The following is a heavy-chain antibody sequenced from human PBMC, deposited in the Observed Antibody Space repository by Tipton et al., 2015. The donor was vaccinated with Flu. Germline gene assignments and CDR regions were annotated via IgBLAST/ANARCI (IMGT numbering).Heavy chain of an antibody. CDR2: IYDSGST. Sequence: LRLSCTVSGGSITTYYWSWIRQSPGKGLEWIGYIYDSGSTNYNPSLKSRVTISVDTSKNQFSLKLTSVTAADTAVYYCARRDYDILTGSRAFDIRGQGTMVTVSP. V-gene: IGHV4-59*08. D-gene: IGHD3-9*01. CDR1: GGSITTYY. CDR3: ARRDYDILTGSRAFDI. J-gene: IGHJ3*02.